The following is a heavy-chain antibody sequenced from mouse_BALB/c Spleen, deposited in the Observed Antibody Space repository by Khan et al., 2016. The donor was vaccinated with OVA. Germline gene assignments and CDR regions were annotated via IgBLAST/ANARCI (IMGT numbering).Heavy chain of an antibody. CDR2: INTYTGEP. CDR1: GYTFTNYV. J-gene: IGHJ2*01. CDR3: TRVHGGF. V-gene: IGHV9-3-1*01. Sequence: IQLVQSGPELKKPGETVKIYCKASGYTFTNYVMNWVKQAPGKGLKWMGWINTYTGEPTYADDFKGRFAFSLENSASTAYLQINNLQKEDTATYFCTRVHGGFWGQGTTLTVSS.